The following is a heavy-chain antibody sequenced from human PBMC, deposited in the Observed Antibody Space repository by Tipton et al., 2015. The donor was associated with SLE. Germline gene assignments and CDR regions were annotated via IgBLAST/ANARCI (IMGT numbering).Heavy chain of an antibody. CDR2: ISPHNHNT. J-gene: IGHJ4*02. CDR1: GYTFTSYG. D-gene: IGHD3-9*01. Sequence: QSGAEVKKPGASVKVSCKASGYTFTSYGISWVRQAPGQGLEWMGWISPHNHNTEYAQKFQGRVTMTADTSTSAAYLELRSLRSDDTAVYYCARGRLSGRYFVTPGWGVFHFDDWGQGTLVTVSS. CDR3: ARGRLSGRYFVTPGWGVFHFDD. V-gene: IGHV1-18*01.